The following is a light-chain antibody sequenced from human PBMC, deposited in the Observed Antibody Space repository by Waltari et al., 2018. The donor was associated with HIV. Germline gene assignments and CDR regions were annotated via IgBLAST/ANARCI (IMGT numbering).Light chain of an antibody. J-gene: IGLJ3*02. Sequence: QSVLTQPPSASGPPGQRVTMSCSGSSSNIGRNTVNWYQQLPGTAPKLLIFSDTQRPSGVPDRFSGSKSGTSASLAISGLQSEDEGYYYCAAWDDSLNGHWVFGGGTSVTVL. V-gene: IGLV1-44*01. CDR2: SDT. CDR1: SSNIGRNT. CDR3: AAWDDSLNGHWV.